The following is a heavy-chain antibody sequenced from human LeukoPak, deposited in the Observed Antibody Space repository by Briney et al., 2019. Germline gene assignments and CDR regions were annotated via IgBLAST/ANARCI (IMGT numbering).Heavy chain of an antibody. CDR3: ASGGSSLRDPPDY. CDR1: GFIFSSYG. Sequence: GRSLRLSCAASGFIFSSYGMHWVRQAPGKGLEWVAVIWYDGSNKYYADSVKGRFTISRDNSKNTLYPQMNSLRAEDTAVYYCASGGSSLRDPPDYWGQGTLVTVSS. CDR2: IWYDGSNK. D-gene: IGHD3-16*01. V-gene: IGHV3-33*01. J-gene: IGHJ4*02.